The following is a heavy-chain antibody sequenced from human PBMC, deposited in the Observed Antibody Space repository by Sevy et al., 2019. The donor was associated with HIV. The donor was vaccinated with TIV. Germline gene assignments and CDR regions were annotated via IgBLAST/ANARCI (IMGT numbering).Heavy chain of an antibody. V-gene: IGHV3-30-3*01. CDR2: ISYDGSDK. J-gene: IGHJ6*02. CDR1: GFALSNYYA. D-gene: IGHD3-16*01. Sequence: GGSLRLSCAASGFALSNYYAMHWVRQAPGKGLEWVALISYDGSDKYYADSVKGRFTISRDNFKNTLYLQMNSLTTEDTAVYYCARPRANHVCRYFLYAMVVWGQGTTVTASS. CDR3: ARPRANHVCRYFLYAMVV.